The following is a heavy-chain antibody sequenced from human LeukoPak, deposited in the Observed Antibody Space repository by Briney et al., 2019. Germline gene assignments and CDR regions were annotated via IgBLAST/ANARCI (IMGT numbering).Heavy chain of an antibody. V-gene: IGHV1-2*02. CDR2: INPNSGGT. Sequence: ASVKVSCKASGYTFTDYYMEWVRQAPGPGIEWMGWINPNSGGTNYAQKFQGRVTMTRDTSISTAYMELSRLRSDDTAVYYCARVRSYCTNGVCYWYLDYWGQGTLVTVSS. CDR3: ARVRSYCTNGVCYWYLDY. CDR1: GYTFTDYY. J-gene: IGHJ4*02. D-gene: IGHD2-8*01.